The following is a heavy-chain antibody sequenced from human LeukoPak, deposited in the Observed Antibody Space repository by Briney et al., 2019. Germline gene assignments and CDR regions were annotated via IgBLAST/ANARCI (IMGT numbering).Heavy chain of an antibody. V-gene: IGHV3-7*03. CDR1: GFTFSSYW. Sequence: GGSLRLSCAASGFTFSSYWMSWVRQAPGKGLEWVANIKQDGSEKNYVDSVKGRFTISRDNAKNSLYLQMNSLRAEDTAVYYCARDRLPYYDNSGETSPDYWGQGTLVTVSS. J-gene: IGHJ4*02. CDR2: IKQDGSEK. CDR3: ARDRLPYYDNSGETSPDY. D-gene: IGHD3-22*01.